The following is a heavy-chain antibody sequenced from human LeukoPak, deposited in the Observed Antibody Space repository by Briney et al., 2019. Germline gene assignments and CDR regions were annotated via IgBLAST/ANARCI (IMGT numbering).Heavy chain of an antibody. V-gene: IGHV3-23*01. CDR2: IGDSGGST. D-gene: IGHD5-12*01. J-gene: IGHJ4*02. CDR3: ARDPGGPRGYSF. Sequence: GGSLRLSCAASGFTFSSYAMSWVRQAPGEGLEWVSAIGDSGGSTYYADSVRGRFTISRDNSKNTLYLQMNSLRAEDTAIYYCARDPGGPRGYSFWGQGTLVAVSS. CDR1: GFTFSSYA.